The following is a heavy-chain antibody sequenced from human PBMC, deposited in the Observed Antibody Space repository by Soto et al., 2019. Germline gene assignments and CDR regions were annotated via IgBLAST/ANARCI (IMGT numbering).Heavy chain of an antibody. V-gene: IGHV3-72*01. D-gene: IGHD3-10*01. Sequence: GGSLRLSCAASGFTFSDQYMDWVRQAPGKGLEWVGRIRNKSKRYTTEYAASVKGRFTISRDDSKNSLYLQMNSLKIEDTAVYYCARGTTWLDYWGQGTLVTVSS. CDR2: IRNKSKRYTT. CDR1: GFTFSDQY. J-gene: IGHJ4*02. CDR3: ARGTTWLDY.